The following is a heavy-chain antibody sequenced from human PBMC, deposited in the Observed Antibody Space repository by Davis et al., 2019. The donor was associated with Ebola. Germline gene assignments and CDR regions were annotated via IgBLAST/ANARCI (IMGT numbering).Heavy chain of an antibody. CDR3: ARRRLSFEAIDY. D-gene: IGHD1-26*01. V-gene: IGHV4-34*01. Sequence: MPSETLSLTCAVYGGSFSGYYWSWIRQPPGKGLEWMGEINHHGITSYNPSLKSRVTLSVDTSKNQFSLKLNSVSAADTAVYYCARRRLSFEAIDYWGQGTLVTVSS. J-gene: IGHJ4*02. CDR2: INHHGIT. CDR1: GGSFSGYY.